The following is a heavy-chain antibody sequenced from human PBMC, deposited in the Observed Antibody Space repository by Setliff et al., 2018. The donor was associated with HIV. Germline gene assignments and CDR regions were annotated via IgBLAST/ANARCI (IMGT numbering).Heavy chain of an antibody. D-gene: IGHD2-15*01. CDR2: ISTIGSTI. CDR3: AKYSPSGNNFDY. J-gene: IGHJ4*02. CDR1: GFRFGDYT. V-gene: IGHV3-11*04. Sequence: GSLRLSCTASGFRFGDYTMSWVRQAPGKGLEWVSAISTIGSTIYYTDSVKGRFTISRDNAKNSLYLQMNSLRAEDTAVYYCAKYSPSGNNFDYWGQGTLVTVSS.